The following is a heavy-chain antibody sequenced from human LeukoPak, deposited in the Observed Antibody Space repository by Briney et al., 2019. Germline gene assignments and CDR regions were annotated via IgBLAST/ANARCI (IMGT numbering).Heavy chain of an antibody. Sequence: ASVKVSCKASGYTFTSYDINWVRQATGQGLEWMGWINPKSGDTNSAQKFQGRVTMTRDTSISTAYMELNRLTSDDTAVYYCARDVGFYYYDSRGYGPVDYWGQGTLVTVSS. D-gene: IGHD3-22*01. V-gene: IGHV1-2*02. CDR2: INPKSGDT. CDR3: ARDVGFYYYDSRGYGPVDY. CDR1: GYTFTSYD. J-gene: IGHJ4*02.